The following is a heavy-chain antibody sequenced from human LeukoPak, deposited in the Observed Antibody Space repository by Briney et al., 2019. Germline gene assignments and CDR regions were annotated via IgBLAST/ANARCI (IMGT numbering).Heavy chain of an antibody. CDR3: ARDLVARPNI. CDR1: GFTFSTYS. D-gene: IGHD5-12*01. CDR2: ISGGSNII. J-gene: IGHJ3*02. Sequence: GGSLRLSGSASGFTFSTYSMNWVRQDPGKGLEWISYISGGSNIIYYADSVKGRFTISRDNARNSLYLQMNSLRAEDTAVYYCARDLVARPNIWGQGTMVTVSS. V-gene: IGHV3-48*01.